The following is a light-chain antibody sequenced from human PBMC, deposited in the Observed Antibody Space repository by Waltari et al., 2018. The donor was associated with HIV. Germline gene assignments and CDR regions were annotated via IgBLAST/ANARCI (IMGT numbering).Light chain of an antibody. Sequence: QPPSASGTPGQRVTISCSGSSSNIGSNYVYWYQQLPGTAPKLLIYTNNQRPSGVPDRFSGSKSGTSASLAISGLRSEDEADYYCAAWDDSLWVFGGGTKLTVL. V-gene: IGLV1-47*01. CDR1: SSNIGSNY. J-gene: IGLJ3*02. CDR3: AAWDDSLWV. CDR2: TNN.